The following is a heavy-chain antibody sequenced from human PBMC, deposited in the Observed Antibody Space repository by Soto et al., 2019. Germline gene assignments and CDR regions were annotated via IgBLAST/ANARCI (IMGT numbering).Heavy chain of an antibody. V-gene: IGHV4-59*08. Sequence: PSETLCLTCTVAGGSIRSYYWSWTRQPPGKGLEWIGHIYYSGSTNYNPSLTSRVTISVDTSKNQFSLKLSSVTAADTAVYYCARQDDFWSGYYFLDYWGQGTLVTVSS. CDR3: ARQDDFWSGYYFLDY. CDR2: IYYSGST. J-gene: IGHJ4*02. CDR1: GGSIRSYY. D-gene: IGHD3-3*01.